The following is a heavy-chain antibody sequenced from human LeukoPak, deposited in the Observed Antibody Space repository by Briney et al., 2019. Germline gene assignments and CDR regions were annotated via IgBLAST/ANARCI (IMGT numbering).Heavy chain of an antibody. CDR3: AKVRTYYYGSGSYSGDAFDI. V-gene: IGHV3-9*01. D-gene: IGHD3-10*01. CDR1: GFTFDDYA. J-gene: IGHJ3*02. Sequence: GGSLRLSCAASGFTFDDYAMHWVRQAPGKGLEWVSGISWNSGSIGYADPVKGRFTISRDNAKNSLYLQMNSLRAEDTALYYCAKVRTYYYGSGSYSGDAFDIWGQGTMVTVSS. CDR2: ISWNSGSI.